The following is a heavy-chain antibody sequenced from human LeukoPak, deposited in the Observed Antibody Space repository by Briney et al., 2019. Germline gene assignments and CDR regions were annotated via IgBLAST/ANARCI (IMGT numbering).Heavy chain of an antibody. CDR2: IRYDGSNK. CDR1: GFTFSSYG. CDR3: ARGPVIAAAIPTDYYFDY. J-gene: IGHJ4*02. V-gene: IGHV3-30*02. D-gene: IGHD6-13*01. Sequence: GGSLRLSCAASGFTFSSYGMHWVRQAPGKGLEWVAFIRYDGSNKYYADSVKGRFTISRDNSKNTLYLQMNSLRAEDTAVYYCARGPVIAAAIPTDYYFDYWGQGTLVTVSS.